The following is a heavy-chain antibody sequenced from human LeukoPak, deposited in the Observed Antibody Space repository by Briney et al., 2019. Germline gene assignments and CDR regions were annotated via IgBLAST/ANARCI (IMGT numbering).Heavy chain of an antibody. Sequence: SETLSLTCTVSGGSISSSSYYWGWLRQPPGKGLEWIGSIYYSGSTYYNPSLKSRVTISVDTSKNEFSLKLSSVTAADTAVYYCARQGSGSYWFDYWGQGTLVTVSS. CDR1: GGSISSSSYY. CDR2: IYYSGST. J-gene: IGHJ4*02. CDR3: ARQGSGSYWFDY. D-gene: IGHD3-10*01. V-gene: IGHV4-39*01.